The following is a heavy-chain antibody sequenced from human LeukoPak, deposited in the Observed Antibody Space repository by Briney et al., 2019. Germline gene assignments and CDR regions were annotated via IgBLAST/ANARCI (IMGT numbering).Heavy chain of an antibody. Sequence: SETLSLTCIVSGGSISGSHYYWAWIRQSPGKGLEWIGMINYSGNTYYNPSLWSRATISVDTSTNQFSLNMNSVTAADTAVYYCARGYDYWGQGTLVTVSS. CDR2: INYSGNT. CDR1: GGSISGSHYY. J-gene: IGHJ4*02. D-gene: IGHD6-13*01. CDR3: ARGYDY. V-gene: IGHV4-39*01.